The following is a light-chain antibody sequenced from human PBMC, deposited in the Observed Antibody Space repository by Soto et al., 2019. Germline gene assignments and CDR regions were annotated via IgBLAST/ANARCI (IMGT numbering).Light chain of an antibody. CDR2: AAS. J-gene: IGKJ4*01. CDR1: QSISSY. V-gene: IGKV1-39*01. CDR3: QQSYSTPLT. Sequence: DIQMTQSPSSLSASVGDRVTITCRASQSISSYLNWYQQKPVKAPKLLIYAASSLQSGVPSRFSGSGAGTDFTLTISSLQPEYFATYYCQQSYSTPLTVGGGTKVESK.